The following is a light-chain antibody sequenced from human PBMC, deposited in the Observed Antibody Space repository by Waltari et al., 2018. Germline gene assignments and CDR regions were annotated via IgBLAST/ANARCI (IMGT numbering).Light chain of an antibody. CDR1: QLGNKY. CDR3: QAWDSSTAP. CDR2: QDN. J-gene: IGLJ2*01. V-gene: IGLV3-1*01. Sequence: SYELTQPPSVSVSPGQTASITCTGAQLGNKYASWYQQKPGQSPLLVIYQDNKRPSGIPERFSGSTSGNTATLTISGTQAMDEADYYCQAWDSSTAPFGGGTKLTVL.